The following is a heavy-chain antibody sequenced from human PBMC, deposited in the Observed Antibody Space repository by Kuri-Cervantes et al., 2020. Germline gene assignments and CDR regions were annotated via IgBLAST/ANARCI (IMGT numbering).Heavy chain of an antibody. Sequence: GESLKISCAASGFTFSSYAMHWVRQAPGKGLEWVADISYDGSNKYYADSVKGRFTISRDNSKNTLYLQMNSLRAEDTAVYYCARGFSSGWYFSVNYYYGMDVWGQGTTVTVSS. CDR3: ARGFSSGWYFSVNYYYGMDV. CDR2: ISYDGSNK. J-gene: IGHJ6*01. CDR1: GFTFSSYA. D-gene: IGHD6-19*01. V-gene: IGHV3-30*04.